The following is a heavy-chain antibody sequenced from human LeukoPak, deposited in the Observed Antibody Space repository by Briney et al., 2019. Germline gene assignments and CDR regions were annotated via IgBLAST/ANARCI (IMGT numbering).Heavy chain of an antibody. J-gene: IGHJ4*02. CDR2: IKEDGSEK. V-gene: IGHV3-7*05. CDR3: VRSGGY. Sequence: PGGSLRLSCAASGFTFSSYYMNWVRQAPGKGLEWVANIKEDGSEKYYVDSVKGRFTISRDNAKNSLCLQMNSLRAEDTAIYYCVRSGGYWGQGTLVTVSS. D-gene: IGHD1-26*01. CDR1: GFTFSSYY.